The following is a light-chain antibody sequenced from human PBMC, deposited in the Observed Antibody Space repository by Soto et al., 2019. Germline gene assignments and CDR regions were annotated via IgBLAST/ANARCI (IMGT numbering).Light chain of an antibody. CDR2: DVN. V-gene: IGLV2-11*01. CDR1: SIDLGAYNS. Sequence: QSALTQPRSVSGSPGQSVTISCTGTSIDLGAYNSVSWHQQHPGRAPELMIYDVNKRPSGVADRFSGSKSGNTASLTISGLQAEDEADYYCCSYAGNSYVFGTGTKVTVL. CDR3: CSYAGNSYV. J-gene: IGLJ1*01.